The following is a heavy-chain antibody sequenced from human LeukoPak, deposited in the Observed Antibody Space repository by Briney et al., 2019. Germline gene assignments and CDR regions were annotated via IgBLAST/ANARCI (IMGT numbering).Heavy chain of an antibody. J-gene: IGHJ4*02. D-gene: IGHD4-17*01. V-gene: IGHV3-74*01. CDR1: GFIFSRYW. Sequence: GGSLRLSCAASGFIFSRYWMHWVRQAPGKGLVWVSRINSDDGSSTSYADSVKGRFTISRDNAKNTVYLLMNSLRAEDTAVYYCAKARYGDFGYWGQGTLVTVSS. CDR3: AKARYGDFGY. CDR2: INSDDGSST.